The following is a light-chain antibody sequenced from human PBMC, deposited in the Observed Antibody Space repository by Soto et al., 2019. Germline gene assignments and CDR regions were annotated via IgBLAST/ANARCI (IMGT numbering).Light chain of an antibody. Sequence: QSVLTQPASMSGSPGQSISISCSGTTYGFETYNQVSWYQQHPGKAPKILIYEGSKRPSGVSNRFSGSKSGNTASLTTSGLQAEDEADYFCSSYVGDSAYAFGTGTKVTVL. CDR3: SSYVGDSAYA. J-gene: IGLJ1*01. V-gene: IGLV2-23*01. CDR1: TYGFETYNQ. CDR2: EGS.